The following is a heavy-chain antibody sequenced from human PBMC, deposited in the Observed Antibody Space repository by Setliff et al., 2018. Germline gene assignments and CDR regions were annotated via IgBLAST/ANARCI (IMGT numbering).Heavy chain of an antibody. CDR1: GFTFSRYW. Sequence: LSCAASGFTFSRYWRYWVRQVPGKGLVWVSRINPDGSITNYADSVRGRFTISRDNARNTLSLQMNSLRAEDTAVYFCASIDWGENFYNTDVWGKGTTVTVSS. D-gene: IGHD7-27*01. CDR3: ASIDWGENFYNTDV. J-gene: IGHJ6*03. V-gene: IGHV3-74*01. CDR2: INPDGSIT.